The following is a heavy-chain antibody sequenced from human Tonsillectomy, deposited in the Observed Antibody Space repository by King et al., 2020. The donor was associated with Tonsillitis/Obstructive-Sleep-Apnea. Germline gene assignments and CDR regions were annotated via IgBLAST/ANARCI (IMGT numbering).Heavy chain of an antibody. Sequence: VQLVESGGGVGQPGRSLRLSWAASGITFRSYVMHWFRQAPGKGLEWGADILNDGRKKQYVDVVKGRFTISRENSKNTRNLQMNSLRAEDTAVYYCARDHFMDVWGKGTTVTVSS. CDR3: ARDHFMDV. J-gene: IGHJ6*03. CDR2: ILNDGRKK. CDR1: GITFRSYV. V-gene: IGHV3-30*01.